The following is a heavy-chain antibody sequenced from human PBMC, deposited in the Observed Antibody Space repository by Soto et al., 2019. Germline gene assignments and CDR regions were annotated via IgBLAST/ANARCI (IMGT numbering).Heavy chain of an antibody. J-gene: IGHJ4*02. V-gene: IGHV1-46*01. Sequence: GASVKVSCKASGYTFTSYYMHWVRQAPGQGLEWMGIINPSGGSTSYAQKLQGRVTMTRDTSTSTVYMELSSLRSEDTAAYYCARRSGSYSFDYWGQGTLVTVSS. D-gene: IGHD1-26*01. CDR2: INPSGGST. CDR3: ARRSGSYSFDY. CDR1: GYTFTSYY.